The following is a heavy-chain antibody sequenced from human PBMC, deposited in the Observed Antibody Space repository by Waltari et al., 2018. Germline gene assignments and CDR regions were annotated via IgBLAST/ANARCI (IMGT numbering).Heavy chain of an antibody. CDR3: AREGSYRGHDYGYYYCMDV. CDR1: GGTFSSYA. J-gene: IGHJ6*02. D-gene: IGHD5-12*01. Sequence: QGQLVQSGAEVKKPGSSGTVSGKASGGTFSSYAISWVRQARGQGLEWRGRIIPIFGTANSAHKFQCRCTITADESPSTAYMELSSLRSEDTAVYYCAREGSYRGHDYGYYYCMDVWGQGTTVTVSS. CDR2: IIPIFGTA. V-gene: IGHV1-69*01.